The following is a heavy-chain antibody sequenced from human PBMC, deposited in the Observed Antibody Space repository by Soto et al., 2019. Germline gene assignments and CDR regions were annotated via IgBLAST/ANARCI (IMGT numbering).Heavy chain of an antibody. CDR3: AKDLGDIVVVVAATSMFDY. CDR2: ISGSGGST. CDR1: GFTFSSYA. D-gene: IGHD2-15*01. J-gene: IGHJ4*02. Sequence: EVQLLESGGGLVQPGGSLRLSCAASGFTFSSYAMSWVRQAPGKGLEWVSAISGSGGSTYYADSVKGWFTISRDNSKNTLYLQMNSLRAEDTAVYYCAKDLGDIVVVVAATSMFDYWGQGTLVTVSS. V-gene: IGHV3-23*01.